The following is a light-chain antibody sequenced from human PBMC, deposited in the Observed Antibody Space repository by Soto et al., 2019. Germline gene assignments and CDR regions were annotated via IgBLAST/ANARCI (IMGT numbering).Light chain of an antibody. J-gene: IGKJ5*01. Sequence: DIQMTQSPSSLSASVGDRVTITCQTSQDISYYLNWYQQKPGRAPKLLIYDASNLETGVPSRFSGSGSRTDFTFTISSLQAEDVATYYCQQYDSLQITFGQGTRLEIK. V-gene: IGKV1-33*01. CDR2: DAS. CDR3: QQYDSLQIT. CDR1: QDISYY.